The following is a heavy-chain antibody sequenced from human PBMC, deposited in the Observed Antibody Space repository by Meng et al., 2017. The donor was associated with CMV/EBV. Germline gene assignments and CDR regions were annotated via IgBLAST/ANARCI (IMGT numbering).Heavy chain of an antibody. CDR2: ISYDGSNK. D-gene: IGHD6-13*01. Sequence: GGSLRLSCAASGFTFSSYAMHWVRQAPGKGLEWVAVISYDGSNKYYADSVKGRFTISRDNSKNTLYLQMNSLRAEDTAVYYCARGSTDDSSWYYYWGQGTLVTVSS. CDR1: GFTFSSYA. J-gene: IGHJ4*02. CDR3: ARGSTDDSSWYYY. V-gene: IGHV3-30*04.